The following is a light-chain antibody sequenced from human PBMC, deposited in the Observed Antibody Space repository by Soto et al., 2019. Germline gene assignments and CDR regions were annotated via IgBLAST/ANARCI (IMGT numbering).Light chain of an antibody. CDR3: ASYPSSETHVL. CDR2: DVS. CDR1: SSDVGYYNS. Sequence: QSALTQPASVSGSPGQSITISCTGTSSDVGYYNSVSWYQRHPGRVPKLIIYDVSSRPSGVSSRFSGFRSGNTASLTISGLQDEDEADYYCASYPSSETHVLFGGGTKVTVL. J-gene: IGLJ2*01. V-gene: IGLV2-14*03.